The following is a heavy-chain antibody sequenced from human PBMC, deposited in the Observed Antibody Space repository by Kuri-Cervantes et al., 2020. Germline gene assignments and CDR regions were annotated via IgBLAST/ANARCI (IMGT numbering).Heavy chain of an antibody. CDR1: GGSVSSGSYY. D-gene: IGHD3-3*01. V-gene: IGHV4-61*01. Sequence: SETLSLTCTVSGGSVSSGSYYWSWIRQPPGKGLEWIGYIYYSGSTNYNPSLKSRVTISVDTSKNQSSLKLSSMTAADTAVYFCARGFNFWSAYYDNWGQGTLVTVSS. CDR3: ARGFNFWSAYYDN. J-gene: IGHJ4*02. CDR2: IYYSGST.